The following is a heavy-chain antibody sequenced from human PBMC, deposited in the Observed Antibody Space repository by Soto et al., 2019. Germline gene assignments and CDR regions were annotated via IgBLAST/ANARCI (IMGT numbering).Heavy chain of an antibody. CDR3: ARVVGCSGGSCYSGRGWFDP. V-gene: IGHV1-69*01. Sequence: QVQLVQSGAEVKKPGSSVKVSCKASGGTFSSYAISWVRQAPGQGLEWMGGIIPIFGTANYAQKFQGRVTINADESTSTAYMELSSLRSEDTAVYYCARVVGCSGGSCYSGRGWFDPWGQGTLVTVSS. CDR2: IIPIFGTA. CDR1: GGTFSSYA. J-gene: IGHJ5*02. D-gene: IGHD2-15*01.